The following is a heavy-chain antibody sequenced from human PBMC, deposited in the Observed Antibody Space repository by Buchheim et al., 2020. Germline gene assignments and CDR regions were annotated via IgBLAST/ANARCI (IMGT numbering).Heavy chain of an antibody. CDR1: GYTFTSYY. Sequence: QVQLVQSGAEVKKPGASVKVSCKASGYTFTSYYMHWVRQAPGQGLEWMGIINPSGGSTSYAQKFQGRVTMTRDTSTSKVYMELSSLRSEDTAVYYCARSQQWLVGRESRVYYYGMDVWGQGTT. D-gene: IGHD6-19*01. CDR2: INPSGGST. J-gene: IGHJ6*02. V-gene: IGHV1-46*01. CDR3: ARSQQWLVGRESRVYYYGMDV.